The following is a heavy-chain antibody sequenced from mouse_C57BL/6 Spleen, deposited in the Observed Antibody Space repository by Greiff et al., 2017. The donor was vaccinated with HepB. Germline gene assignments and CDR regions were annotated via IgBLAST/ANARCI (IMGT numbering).Heavy chain of an antibody. J-gene: IGHJ1*03. CDR3: ARYAPASWYFDV. D-gene: IGHD6-1*01. CDR2: IYPRSGNT. V-gene: IGHV1-81*01. Sequence: QVQLKESGAELARPGASVKLPCKASGYTFTSYGISWVKQRTGQGLEWIGEIYPRSGNTYYNEKFKGKATLTADKSSSTAYMELRSLTSEDSAVYFCARYAPASWYFDVWGTGTTVTVSS. CDR1: GYTFTSYG.